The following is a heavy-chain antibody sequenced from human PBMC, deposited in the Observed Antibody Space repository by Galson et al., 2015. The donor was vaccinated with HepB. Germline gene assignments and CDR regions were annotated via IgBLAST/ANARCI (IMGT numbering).Heavy chain of an antibody. CDR2: ISWDGGST. V-gene: IGHV3-43*01. CDR3: AKDMGYSSSWYDAFDI. D-gene: IGHD6-13*01. Sequence: SLRLSCAASGFTVSSNYMSWVRQAPGKGLEWVSLISWDGGSTYYADSVKGRFTISRDNSKNSLYLQMNSLRTEDTALYYCAKDMGYSSSWYDAFDIWGQGTMVTVSS. CDR1: GFTVSSNY. J-gene: IGHJ3*02.